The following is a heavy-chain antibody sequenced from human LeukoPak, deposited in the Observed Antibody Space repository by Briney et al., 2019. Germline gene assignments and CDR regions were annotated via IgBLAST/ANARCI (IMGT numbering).Heavy chain of an antibody. D-gene: IGHD6-13*01. Sequence: PGGSLRLSCAASGFTFSSYGMHWVRQAPGKGLEWVAFIRYDGSNKYYADSVKGRFTISRDNSKNTLYLQMNSLRAEDTAVYYCARDGGAAAGRGFDYWGQGTLVTVSS. V-gene: IGHV3-30*02. CDR1: GFTFSSYG. J-gene: IGHJ4*02. CDR3: ARDGGAAAGRGFDY. CDR2: IRYDGSNK.